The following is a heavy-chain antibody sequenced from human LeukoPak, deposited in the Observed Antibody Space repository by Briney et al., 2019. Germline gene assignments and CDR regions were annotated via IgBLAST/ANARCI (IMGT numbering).Heavy chain of an antibody. CDR3: ARELTSDAFDI. CDR1: GGSFSGYY. D-gene: IGHD3-9*01. J-gene: IGHJ3*02. Sequence: SETLSLTCAVYGGSFSGYYWSWIRQPAGKGLEWIGRIYTSGSTNYNPSLKSRVTISVDTSKNQFSLKLSSVTAADTAVYYCARELTSDAFDIWGQGTMVTVSS. V-gene: IGHV4-4*07. CDR2: IYTSGST.